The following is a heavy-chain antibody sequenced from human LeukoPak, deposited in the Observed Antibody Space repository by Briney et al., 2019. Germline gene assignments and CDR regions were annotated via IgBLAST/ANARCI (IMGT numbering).Heavy chain of an antibody. V-gene: IGHV1-2*02. CDR1: GYSFSDYY. Sequence: GASMKVSCKASGYSFSDYYINWVRQTPGHGLEWMGRVNPQNGDTKFAPKFQGRVSMTRDNSITTAFMELDRLQSDDTALYYCARDNFDYYNGHGYTAFDYWGQGALVIVSS. CDR2: VNPQNGDT. CDR3: ARDNFDYYNGHGYTAFDY. D-gene: IGHD3-10*01. J-gene: IGHJ4*02.